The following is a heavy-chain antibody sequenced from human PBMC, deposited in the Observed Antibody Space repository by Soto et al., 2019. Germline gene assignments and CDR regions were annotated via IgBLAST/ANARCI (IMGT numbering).Heavy chain of an antibody. CDR1: GFTFSSYA. V-gene: IGHV3-74*01. J-gene: IGHJ4*02. CDR2: IKSNGSST. D-gene: IGHD2-15*01. CDR3: ASTPYCSGGSCYSGLWYFDY. Sequence: GGSLRLSCAASGFTFSSYAMSWVRQAPGKGLEWVSRIKSNGSSTSYADSVKGRFTISRDNAKNTLYLQMNSLRAEDTAVYYCASTPYCSGGSCYSGLWYFDYWGQGTLVTVSS.